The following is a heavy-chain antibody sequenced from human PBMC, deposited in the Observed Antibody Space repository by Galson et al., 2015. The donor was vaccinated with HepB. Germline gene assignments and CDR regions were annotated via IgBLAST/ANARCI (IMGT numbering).Heavy chain of an antibody. Sequence: VKVSCKVSGYTFTDYYMHWVQQAPGKGLEWMGLVDPEDGETIYAEKFQGRVTITADTSTDTAYMELSSLRSEDTAVYYCATAFPIFGVVMPSSWGQGTLVTVSS. D-gene: IGHD3-3*01. J-gene: IGHJ5*02. CDR3: ATAFPIFGVVMPSS. CDR1: GYTFTDYY. CDR2: VDPEDGET. V-gene: IGHV1-69-2*01.